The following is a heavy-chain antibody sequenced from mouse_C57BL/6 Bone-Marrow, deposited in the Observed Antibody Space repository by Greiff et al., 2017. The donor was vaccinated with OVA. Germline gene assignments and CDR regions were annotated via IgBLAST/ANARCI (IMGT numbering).Heavy chain of an antibody. J-gene: IGHJ4*01. CDR1: GFSFNTYA. Sequence: EVMLVESGGGLVQPTGSLKLSCAASGFSFNTYAMNWVRQAPGKGLEWVARIRSKSNNYATYYADSVKDRFTISRDDSESMLYLQMNNLKTEDTAMYYCVRMREYDDYAMDYWGQGTSVTVSS. V-gene: IGHV10-1*01. D-gene: IGHD2-14*01. CDR3: VRMREYDDYAMDY. CDR2: IRSKSNNYAT.